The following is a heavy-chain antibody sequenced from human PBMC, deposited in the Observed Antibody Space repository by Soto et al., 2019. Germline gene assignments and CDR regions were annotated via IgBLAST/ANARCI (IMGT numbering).Heavy chain of an antibody. Sequence: PSETLSLTGTVSGASVSGYYWSWIRKSAGKGLEWIGRIYATGTTDYSPSLKSRVMMSVDTSKKQFSLKLRSVTAADTAVYYCVRDGTKTLRDWFDPWGQGTAVTVSS. CDR1: GASVSGYY. CDR2: IYATGTT. CDR3: VRDGTKTLRDWFDP. V-gene: IGHV4-4*07. D-gene: IGHD1-1*01. J-gene: IGHJ5*02.